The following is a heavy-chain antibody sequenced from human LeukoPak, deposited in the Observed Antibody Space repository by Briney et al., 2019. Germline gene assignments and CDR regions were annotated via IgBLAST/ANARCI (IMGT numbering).Heavy chain of an antibody. CDR1: GFTFSSYW. CDR2: INSDGSST. CDR3: AREGIVVVPAFGYMDV. V-gene: IGHV3-74*01. J-gene: IGHJ6*03. Sequence: GGSLRLSCAASGFTFSSYWMHWVRQAPGKGLVWVSRINSDGSSTSYADSVKGRFTISRDNAKNTLYLQMNSLRAEDTAVYYCAREGIVVVPAFGYMDVWGKGTTVTVSS. D-gene: IGHD2-2*01.